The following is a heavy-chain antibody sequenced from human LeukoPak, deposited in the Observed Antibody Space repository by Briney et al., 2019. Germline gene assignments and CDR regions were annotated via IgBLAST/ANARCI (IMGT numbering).Heavy chain of an antibody. CDR3: AKDPNGDYVGAFDS. CDR1: GFTFSSYG. J-gene: IGHJ3*02. V-gene: IGHV3-30*18. Sequence: PGRSLRLSCAASGFTFSSYGMHWVRQAPGKGLEWVAVISYDGSNKYYADSVKGRFTISRDNSRELLYLQMNSLRVEDTAVYYCAKDPNGDYVGAFDSWGQGTMVTVSS. CDR2: ISYDGSNK. D-gene: IGHD4-17*01.